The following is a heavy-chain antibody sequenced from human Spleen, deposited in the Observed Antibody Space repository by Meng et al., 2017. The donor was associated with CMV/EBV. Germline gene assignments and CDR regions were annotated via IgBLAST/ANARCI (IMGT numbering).Heavy chain of an antibody. CDR2: IRYDGSSE. Sequence: GGSLRLSCAASGFSFTSYGMHWVRQAPGKGLEWVAFIRYDGSSEYYADSVKGRFTISRDNSKNTLYLQMNSLRAEDTAVYYCATLHLVDYWGQGTLVTVSS. V-gene: IGHV3-30*02. J-gene: IGHJ4*02. CDR3: ATLHLVDY. CDR1: GFSFTSYG. D-gene: IGHD4-11*01.